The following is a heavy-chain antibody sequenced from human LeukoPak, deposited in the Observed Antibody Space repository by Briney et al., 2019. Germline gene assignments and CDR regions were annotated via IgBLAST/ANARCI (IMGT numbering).Heavy chain of an antibody. CDR2: IYTSGST. V-gene: IGHV4-4*07. J-gene: IGHJ4*02. Sequence: SETLSLTCTVSGGSISSYYWSWIRQPAGKGLEWIGRIYTSGSTNYNPSLKSRVTMSVDTSKNQFSLKLSSVTAADTAVYYCARGGAAAGTFYVDYWGQGTLVTVSS. CDR1: GGSISSYY. D-gene: IGHD6-13*01. CDR3: ARGGAAAGTFYVDY.